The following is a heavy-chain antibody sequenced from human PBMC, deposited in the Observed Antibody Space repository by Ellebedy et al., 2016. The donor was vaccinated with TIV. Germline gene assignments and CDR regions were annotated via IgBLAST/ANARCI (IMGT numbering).Heavy chain of an antibody. CDR2: TKQDGSEK. J-gene: IGHJ4*02. Sequence: GESLKISCAASGFTSSTYWMGWVRQAAGKGLEWVANTKQDGSEKYYVDSVMGRFTISRDNAKNSLYLQMNSLRAEDRAVYYCARRVAGKASFDYWGQGTLVTVSS. CDR1: GFTSSTYW. CDR3: ARRVAGKASFDY. D-gene: IGHD6-19*01. V-gene: IGHV3-7*01.